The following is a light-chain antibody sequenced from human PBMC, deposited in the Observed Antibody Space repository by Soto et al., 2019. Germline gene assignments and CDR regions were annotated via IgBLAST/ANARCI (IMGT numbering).Light chain of an antibody. CDR1: QSIRTN. Sequence: EIVLTQSPATLSVSAGGTVTLSCRASQSIRTNVAWYQQIPGQAPRLLVYGASTRATGVPARFSGSGSGTDFTLTISSLQPEDFAVYYCQQYNNWPPPFGQGTKVDIK. V-gene: IGKV3-15*01. CDR2: GAS. CDR3: QQYNNWPPP. J-gene: IGKJ1*01.